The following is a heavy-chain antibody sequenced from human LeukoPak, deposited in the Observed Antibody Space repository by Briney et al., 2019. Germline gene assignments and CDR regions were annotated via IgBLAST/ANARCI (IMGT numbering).Heavy chain of an antibody. Sequence: SETLSLTCAVYGGSFSGYYWSWIRQPPGKGLEWIGEINHSGSTNYNPSLKSRVTISVDTSKNQFSLKLSSVTAADTAVYYCARVATRNWFDPWGQGTLVTVSS. J-gene: IGHJ5*02. CDR3: ARVATRNWFDP. CDR1: GGSFSGYY. CDR2: INHSGST. V-gene: IGHV4-34*01.